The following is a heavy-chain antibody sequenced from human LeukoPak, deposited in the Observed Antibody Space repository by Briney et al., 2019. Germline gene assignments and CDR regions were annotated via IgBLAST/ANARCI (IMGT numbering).Heavy chain of an antibody. CDR1: GFTFSSYG. J-gene: IGHJ4*02. D-gene: IGHD3-22*01. CDR2: IRYDGSNK. V-gene: IGHV3-30*02. CDR3: ARGDYFEITRFDY. Sequence: GGSLRLSCAASGFTFSSYGMHWVRQAPGKGLEWVAFIRYDGSNKYYADSAKGRFTISRDNSKNTLYLQMNSLRAEDTAVYYCARGDYFEITRFDYWGQGNLVTVSS.